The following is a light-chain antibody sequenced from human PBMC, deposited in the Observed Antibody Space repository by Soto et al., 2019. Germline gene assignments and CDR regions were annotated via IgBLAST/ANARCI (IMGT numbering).Light chain of an antibody. CDR2: DVS. CDR3: PSFPSPPGGSYYV. J-gene: IGLJ1*01. V-gene: IGLV2-14*01. CDR1: SSDVGGNNR. Sequence: QSALTQPASVSGSPGQSMTISCTGTSSDVGGNNRVSWYQQHPGKAPKLLIYDVSNRPSGVSNRVSGSKSGNTASLTISGPQPEDEADYSCPSFPSPPGGSYYVFDTGPTAPAL.